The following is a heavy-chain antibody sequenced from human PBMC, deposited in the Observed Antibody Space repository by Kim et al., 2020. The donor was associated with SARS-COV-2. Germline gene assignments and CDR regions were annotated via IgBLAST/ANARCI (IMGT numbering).Heavy chain of an antibody. D-gene: IGHD7-27*01. V-gene: IGHV3-30*04. CDR3: AAGSSTGVAGAFDV. J-gene: IGHJ3*01. Sequence: GGSLRLSCAASGFTFSSYAMHWVRQAPGKGLEWVAVISYDGSNKYYADSVKGRFTISRDNSKNTLYLQMNSLRAEATAVYYCAAGSSTGVAGAFDVCGQGTMVTVSS. CDR1: GFTFSSYA. CDR2: ISYDGSNK.